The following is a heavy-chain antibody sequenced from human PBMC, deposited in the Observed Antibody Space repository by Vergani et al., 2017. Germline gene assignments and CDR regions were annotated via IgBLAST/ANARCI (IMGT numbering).Heavy chain of an antibody. V-gene: IGHV1-69*08. CDR1: GGTFNIYS. CDR2: ITPFFPTG. Sequence: QVQLVQSGAEVKKPGSSVKVSCKASGGTFNIYSVSWLRQAPGQGPEWMGGITPFFPTGHYAQKFQGRVTMTEDTSTDTAYMELSSLRSEDTAVYYCATYPPLPITFGGVLGVYYGMDVWGQGTTVTVSS. CDR3: ATYPPLPITFGGVLGVYYGMDV. J-gene: IGHJ6*02. D-gene: IGHD3-16*01.